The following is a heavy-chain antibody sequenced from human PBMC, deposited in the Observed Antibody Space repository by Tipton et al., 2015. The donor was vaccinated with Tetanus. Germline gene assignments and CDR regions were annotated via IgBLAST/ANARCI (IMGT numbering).Heavy chain of an antibody. CDR3: ARDEGRYPSINNFASGSYSAY. V-gene: IGHV1-2*02. CDR2: INPNSGDT. Sequence: QVQLVQSGAEVKKPGASVKVSCKASGYKLTNNYMHWVRQAPGQGLEWMGWINPNSGDTISAQMFQGRVTMTRDTSISTAYMELTRLRSDDTAIYYCARDEGRYPSINNFASGSYSAYWGQGTLVTVSS. J-gene: IGHJ4*02. CDR1: GYKLTNNY. D-gene: IGHD3-10*01.